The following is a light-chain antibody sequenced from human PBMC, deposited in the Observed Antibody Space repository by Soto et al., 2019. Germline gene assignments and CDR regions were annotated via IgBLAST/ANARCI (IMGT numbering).Light chain of an antibody. V-gene: IGLV1-44*01. CDR2: SNN. CDR1: SSNIGSNT. J-gene: IGLJ2*01. Sequence: QLVLTQAPSASGTPGQRVTISCSGSSSNIGSNTVNWYQQVPGTAPKLLIYSNNQRPSGVPDRFSGSKSGTSASLAISGLQSEDEADYYCAAWDDSLNGPVFGGGTKVTVL. CDR3: AAWDDSLNGPV.